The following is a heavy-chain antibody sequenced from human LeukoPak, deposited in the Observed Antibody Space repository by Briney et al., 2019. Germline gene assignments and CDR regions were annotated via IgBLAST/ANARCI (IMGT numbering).Heavy chain of an antibody. D-gene: IGHD6-19*01. Sequence: SETLSLTCTVSGVSVSNHYWSWIRQPPGKGLEWIGWFYYSGGTYFNPSLGSRVTISADTSRNHLSLNLRSLTAADKAAAYCTRHSSGGHVNSWVQGGLFTVSS. J-gene: IGHJ4*02. CDR3: TRHSSGGHVNS. CDR1: GVSVSNHY. CDR2: FYYSGGT. V-gene: IGHV4-59*02.